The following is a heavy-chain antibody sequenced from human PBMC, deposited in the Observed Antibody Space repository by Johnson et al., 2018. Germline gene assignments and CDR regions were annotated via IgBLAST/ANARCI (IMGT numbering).Heavy chain of an antibody. CDR1: GGSISSGSYY. Sequence: QVQLQESGPGLVKPSQTLSLTCTVSGGSISSGSYYWSWIRQPAGKRLEWIGRIYTSGSTNYNPSLKSRVTISADTSKNQFSQKLSSVTAADTAVYFCARDGAYVWFDPWGQGTLVTVSS. CDR3: ARDGAYVWFDP. D-gene: IGHD4-17*01. CDR2: IYTSGST. V-gene: IGHV4-61*02. J-gene: IGHJ5*02.